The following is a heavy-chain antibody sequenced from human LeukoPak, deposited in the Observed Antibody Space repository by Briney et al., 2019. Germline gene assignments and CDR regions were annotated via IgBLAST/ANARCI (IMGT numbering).Heavy chain of an antibody. CDR3: ARDFLKASDY. J-gene: IGHJ4*02. Sequence: QPGGSLSLSCAASGFSFSAYAMHWVRQAPGKGLEWVAVISYDGTNKYYADSVKGRFTISRNNSKNTLYLQMNSLRPEDTAVYYCARDFLKASDYWGQGTLVTVSS. V-gene: IGHV3-30-3*01. CDR2: ISYDGTNK. CDR1: GFSFSAYA.